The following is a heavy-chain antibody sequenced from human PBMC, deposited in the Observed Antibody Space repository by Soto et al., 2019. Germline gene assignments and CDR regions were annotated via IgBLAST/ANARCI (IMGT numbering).Heavy chain of an antibody. J-gene: IGHJ4*02. V-gene: IGHV4-30-2*01. CDR2: IYHSGST. CDR3: ARDCSGGSCYGY. Sequence: SETLSLTCAVSGGSISSGGYSWSWIRQPPGKGLEWIGYIYHSGSTYYNPSLKSRVTISVDRSKNQFSLKLSSVTAADTAVYYCARDCSGGSCYGYWGQGTLVTVSS. CDR1: GGSISSGGYS. D-gene: IGHD2-15*01.